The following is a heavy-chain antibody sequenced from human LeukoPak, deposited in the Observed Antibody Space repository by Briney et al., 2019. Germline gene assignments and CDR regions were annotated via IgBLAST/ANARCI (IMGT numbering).Heavy chain of an antibody. J-gene: IGHJ3*02. Sequence: GGSLRLSCAASGLTFSNFAMTWVRQTPGKGLEWVSALSASGGGTFYAPSVKGRFTISRDNSKNTVSLQMNSLRAEDTALYYCATVLHASMTTWAAFDTWGQGTMVTVSS. CDR1: GLTFSNFA. V-gene: IGHV3-23*01. D-gene: IGHD4-11*01. CDR2: LSASGGGT. CDR3: ATVLHASMTTWAAFDT.